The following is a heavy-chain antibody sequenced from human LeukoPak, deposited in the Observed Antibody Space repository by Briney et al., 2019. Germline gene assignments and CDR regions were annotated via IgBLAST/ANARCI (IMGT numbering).Heavy chain of an antibody. V-gene: IGHV6-1*01. J-gene: IGHJ4*02. CDR3: AREGTFIPYDY. CDR1: GDSVSSNSAA. Sequence: SQTLSPTCAITGDSVSSNSAAWSWIRQSPSRGLEWLGRTYYRSNWYNDYAVSVKSRITVNPDTSKNQFSLQLSSVTPEDTAVYYCAREGTFIPYDYWGQGTLVTVSS. D-gene: IGHD1-1*01. CDR2: TYYRSNWYN.